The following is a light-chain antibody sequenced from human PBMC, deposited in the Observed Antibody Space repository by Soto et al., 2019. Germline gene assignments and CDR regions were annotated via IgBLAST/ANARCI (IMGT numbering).Light chain of an antibody. CDR1: RVISSW. Sequence: DIQMTQYPSTLAGSVGDRGTITCRVCRVISSWFAWYQQQSGNAPPLLLYKASSLKSGVPSRFSGSGSGTEFTLTISFLQPDDFATYYCQQYNSYSPLTFGGGTKVDI. V-gene: IGKV1-5*03. CDR3: QQYNSYSPLT. CDR2: KAS. J-gene: IGKJ4*01.